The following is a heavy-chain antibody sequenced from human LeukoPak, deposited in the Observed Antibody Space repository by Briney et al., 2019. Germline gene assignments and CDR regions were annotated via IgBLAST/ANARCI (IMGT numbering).Heavy chain of an antibody. CDR1: GYSFPNYW. Sequence: GESLKISCKGSGYSFPNYWIAWVRQMPGKGLEWMGIIYPRDSDTRYSPSFEGQVTISVDKSISTALLQWSSLKASDSAMYYCARLRSGWSHWDYWGQGTLFTVSS. D-gene: IGHD6-19*01. V-gene: IGHV5-51*01. CDR2: IYPRDSDT. CDR3: ARLRSGWSHWDY. J-gene: IGHJ4*02.